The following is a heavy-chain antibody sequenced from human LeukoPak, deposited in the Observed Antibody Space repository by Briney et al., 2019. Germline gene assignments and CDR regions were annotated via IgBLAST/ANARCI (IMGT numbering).Heavy chain of an antibody. Sequence: GGSLRLSCAASGFTVSNYYMSWVRQAPGKGLEWVSGISGSDGTTYYADSVKGRFTISRDNSKNTLYLQMNGLRAEDTAVYYCAKDSAKKYDDYWGQGTLVTVSS. D-gene: IGHD2/OR15-2a*01. J-gene: IGHJ4*02. V-gene: IGHV3-23*01. CDR3: AKDSAKKYDDY. CDR2: ISGSDGTT. CDR1: GFTVSNYY.